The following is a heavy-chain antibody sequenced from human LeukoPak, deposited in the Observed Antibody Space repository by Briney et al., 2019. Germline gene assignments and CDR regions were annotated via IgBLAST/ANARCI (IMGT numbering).Heavy chain of an antibody. CDR3: AKGIVVVPIPDY. CDR1: GFTFSSYG. Sequence: GGSLRLSCAASGFTFSSYGMHWVRQAPGKGLEWVAVISYDGSNKYYADSVKGRFTISRDNSKNTLYLQMNSLRAEDTAVYYCAKGIVVVPIPDYWGQGTLVTVSS. CDR2: ISYDGSNK. J-gene: IGHJ4*02. V-gene: IGHV3-30*18. D-gene: IGHD2-15*01.